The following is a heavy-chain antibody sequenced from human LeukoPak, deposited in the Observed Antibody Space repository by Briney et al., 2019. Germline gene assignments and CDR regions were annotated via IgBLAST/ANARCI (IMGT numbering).Heavy chain of an antibody. V-gene: IGHV1-2*02. D-gene: IGHD3-10*01. J-gene: IGHJ5*02. CDR3: ARGMVRAQFRRNWFDP. CDR2: INPNSSGT. Sequence: ASVKVSCKASGYTFTGYYMHWVRQAPGQRLEWMGWINPNSSGTNYAQKFQGRVTMTRDTSISTAYMELSRLRSDDTAVYYCARGMVRAQFRRNWFDPWGQGTLVTVSS. CDR1: GYTFTGYY.